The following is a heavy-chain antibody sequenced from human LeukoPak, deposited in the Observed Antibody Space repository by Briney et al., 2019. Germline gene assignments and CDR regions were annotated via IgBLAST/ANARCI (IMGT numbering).Heavy chain of an antibody. CDR1: GGTFSSYA. J-gene: IGHJ5*02. V-gene: IGHV1-69*01. CDR2: IVPIFGTA. CDR3: ARRGTTGTTSWFDP. D-gene: IGHD1-1*01. Sequence: VASVKVSCTASGGTFSSYAISWVRQAPGQGLEWMGGIVPIFGTANYAQKFQGRVTITADESTGTAYMELSSLRSEDTAVYYCARRGTTGTTSWFDPWGQGTLVTVSS.